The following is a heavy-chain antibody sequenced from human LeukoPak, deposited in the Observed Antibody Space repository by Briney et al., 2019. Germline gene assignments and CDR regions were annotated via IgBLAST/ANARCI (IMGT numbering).Heavy chain of an antibody. J-gene: IGHJ4*02. CDR1: GFTFSSYW. V-gene: IGHV3-7*01. CDR2: IKQDGSEK. Sequence: GGSLRLSCAASGFTFSSYWMSWVRQAPGKGLECVANIKQDGSEKYYVDSVKGRFTISRDNAKNSLYLQMNSLRAEDTAVYYCARDYPNYDFWSGYQNYFDYWGQGTLVTVS. D-gene: IGHD3-3*01. CDR3: ARDYPNYDFWSGYQNYFDY.